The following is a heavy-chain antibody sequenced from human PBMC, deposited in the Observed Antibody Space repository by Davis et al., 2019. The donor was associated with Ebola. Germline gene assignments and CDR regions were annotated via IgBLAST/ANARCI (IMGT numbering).Heavy chain of an antibody. CDR2: IYYSGIT. V-gene: IGHV4-39*01. J-gene: IGHJ4*02. CDR1: GGSIISSSSY. CDR3: ARLYCSSTSCSVVEWSYFDY. D-gene: IGHD2-2*01. Sequence: SETLSLTCTVSGGSIISSSSYWGWIRQPPRKGLEWIGSIYYSGITYYNPSLKSRVTISVDTSKNQFSLKLRSVTAADTAVYYCARLYCSSTSCSVVEWSYFDYWGQGTLVTVSS.